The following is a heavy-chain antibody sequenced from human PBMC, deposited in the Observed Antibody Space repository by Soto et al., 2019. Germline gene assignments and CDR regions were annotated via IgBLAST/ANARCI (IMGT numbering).Heavy chain of an antibody. Sequence: ASVKVSCKASGYTFTSYGISWVRQAPGQGLEWMGWISAYNGNTNYAQKLQGRVTMTTDTSTSTAYMELRSLRSDDTAVYYCGRIKQLERPVGWFDPWGQGTLVTVSS. CDR3: GRIKQLERPVGWFDP. J-gene: IGHJ5*02. CDR2: ISAYNGNT. D-gene: IGHD1-1*01. V-gene: IGHV1-18*01. CDR1: GYTFTSYG.